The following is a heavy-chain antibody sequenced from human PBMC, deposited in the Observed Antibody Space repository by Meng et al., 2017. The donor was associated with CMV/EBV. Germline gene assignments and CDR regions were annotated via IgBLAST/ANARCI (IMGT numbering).Heavy chain of an antibody. CDR2: IKHSGST. J-gene: IGHJ4*02. D-gene: IGHD3-10*01. V-gene: IGHV4-34*01. CDR3: ARESMVRGED. CDR1: GGSFSGYY. Sequence: QGRLQPLGEGCFGPPEAVSLTCAGIGGSFSGYYWSWIRQPPGNGLEWIGEIKHSGSTNYNPSLKSRVTISVDTSKNQFSLKLSSVTAADTAVYYCARESMVRGEDWGQGTLVTVSS.